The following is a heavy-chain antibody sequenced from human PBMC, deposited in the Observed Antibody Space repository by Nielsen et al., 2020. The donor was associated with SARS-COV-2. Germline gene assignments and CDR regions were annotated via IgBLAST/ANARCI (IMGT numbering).Heavy chain of an antibody. V-gene: IGHV4-61*01. CDR2: IYYSGST. D-gene: IGHD2-8*01. CDR1: GGSVSSGSYY. CDR3: ASTHAGDALDI. J-gene: IGHJ3*02. Sequence: SETLSLTCTVSGGSVSSGSYYWSWIRQPPGKGLEWIGYIYYSGSTNYNPSLKSRVTISVDTSKNQFSLKLSSVTAADTAVYYCASTHAGDALDIWGQGTMVTVSS.